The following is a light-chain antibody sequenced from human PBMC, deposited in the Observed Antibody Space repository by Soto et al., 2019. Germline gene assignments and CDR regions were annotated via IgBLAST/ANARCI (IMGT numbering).Light chain of an antibody. J-gene: IGKJ5*01. CDR2: RAS. V-gene: IGKV3-15*01. CDR3: QQYNEWPFT. CDR1: QSVSSL. Sequence: EVVMTQSPATLSLSPGERATLSCRSSQSVSSLLAWYQQKPGQAPRLLIYRASYRATGVLGRFSGSGSGTEFTLTITSLQSEDVSVYYCQQYNEWPFTFGQGTRREIK.